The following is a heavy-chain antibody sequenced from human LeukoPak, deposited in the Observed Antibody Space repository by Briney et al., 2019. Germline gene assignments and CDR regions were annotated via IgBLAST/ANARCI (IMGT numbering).Heavy chain of an antibody. J-gene: IGHJ2*01. V-gene: IGHV3-23*01. CDR3: ARGASSIAALNPFWYFDL. D-gene: IGHD6-6*01. CDR2: ITGSGGNT. Sequence: GGSLRLSCAASGFIFSDVWMSWVRQAPGKGLEWVSAITGSGGNTYSADSMKGRFTISRDNSKNTLYLQMNSLRAEDTAVYYCARGASSIAALNPFWYFDLWGRGTLVTVSS. CDR1: GFIFSDVW.